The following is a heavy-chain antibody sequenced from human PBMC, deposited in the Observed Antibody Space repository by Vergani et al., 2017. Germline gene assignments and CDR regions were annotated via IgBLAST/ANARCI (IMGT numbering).Heavy chain of an antibody. J-gene: IGHJ6*03. CDR1: GGSISSGSYY. Sequence: QVQLQESGPGLVKPSQTLSLTCTVSGGSISSGSYYWSWIRQPAGKGLEWIGRIYTSGSTNYNPSLKSRVTISVDTSKNQFSLKLSSVTAADTAVYYCAREVAAAPRDAYYYYYYYMDVWGKGTTVTVSS. CDR3: AREVAAAPRDAYYYYYYYMDV. CDR2: IYTSGST. D-gene: IGHD6-13*01. V-gene: IGHV4-61*02.